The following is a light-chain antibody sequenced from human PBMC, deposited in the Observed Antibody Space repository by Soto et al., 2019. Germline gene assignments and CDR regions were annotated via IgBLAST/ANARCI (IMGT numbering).Light chain of an antibody. CDR2: GAS. Sequence: EIVMTQSPATLSVSPGERATLSCTASQSVSSNLAWYQQKPGQAPRLLIYGASTRATGIPARFTGSGSGTELTRTISSLQSEDFAVYYCQQYNNGLYTFGQGTKLEIK. J-gene: IGKJ2*01. V-gene: IGKV3-15*01. CDR1: QSVSSN. CDR3: QQYNNGLYT.